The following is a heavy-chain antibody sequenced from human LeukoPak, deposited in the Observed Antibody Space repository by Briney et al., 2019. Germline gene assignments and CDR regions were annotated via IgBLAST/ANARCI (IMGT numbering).Heavy chain of an antibody. Sequence: ASVKVSCKASGGTFSSYAISWMRQAPGQGLEWMGGIIPIFGTANYAQKFQGRVTITADKSTSTAYMELSSLRSEDTAVYYCARARNSQGAVAGPDYWGQGTLVTVSS. V-gene: IGHV1-69*06. CDR1: GGTFSSYA. CDR2: IIPIFGTA. CDR3: ARARNSQGAVAGPDY. D-gene: IGHD6-19*01. J-gene: IGHJ4*02.